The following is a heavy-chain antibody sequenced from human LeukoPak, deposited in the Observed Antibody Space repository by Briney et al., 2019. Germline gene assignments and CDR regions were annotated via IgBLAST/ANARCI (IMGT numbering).Heavy chain of an antibody. CDR3: ARGGYSYGSPLNAFDI. CDR2: INPSGGST. J-gene: IGHJ3*02. V-gene: IGHV1-46*01. D-gene: IGHD5-18*01. CDR1: GYTFTSYY. Sequence: GASVKVSCKASGYTFTSYYMHWVRQAPGQGLEWMGIINPSGGSTSYAQKFQGRVTMTRDTSTSTVYMELSSLRSEDTAVYYCARGGYSYGSPLNAFDIWGQGTMVTVSS.